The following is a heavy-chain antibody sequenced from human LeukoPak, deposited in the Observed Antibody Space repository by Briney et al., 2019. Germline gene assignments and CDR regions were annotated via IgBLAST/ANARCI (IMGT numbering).Heavy chain of an antibody. J-gene: IGHJ3*02. CDR1: GGSISSYY. Sequence: PSETLSLTCTVSGGSISSYYWSWIRQPPGKGLEWIGYIYYSGSTNYNPSLKSRVTISVDTSKNQFSLKLGSVTAADTAVYYCARDWCGGSCYSYAFDIWGQGTMVTVSS. CDR3: ARDWCGGSCYSYAFDI. CDR2: IYYSGST. V-gene: IGHV4-59*01. D-gene: IGHD2-15*01.